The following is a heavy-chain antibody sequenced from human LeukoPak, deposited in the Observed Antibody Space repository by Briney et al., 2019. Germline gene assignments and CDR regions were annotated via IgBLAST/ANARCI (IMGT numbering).Heavy chain of an antibody. D-gene: IGHD2-15*01. V-gene: IGHV4-30-4*08. CDR3: ARDGCRGSSCIGNWFDP. Sequence: SETLSLTCTVSGGSISSGDYFWSWIRQPPGKGLEWSGYLHYTGSTYVNPSLKRRVSTSVDTSKNRFYLKLSSVTAADTAVYYCARDGCRGSSCIGNWFDPWGQGTLVTVSS. CDR1: GGSISSGDYF. J-gene: IGHJ5*02. CDR2: LHYTGST.